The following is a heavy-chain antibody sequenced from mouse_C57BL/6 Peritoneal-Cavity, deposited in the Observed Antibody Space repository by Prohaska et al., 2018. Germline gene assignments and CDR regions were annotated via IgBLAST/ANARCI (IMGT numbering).Heavy chain of an antibody. CDR1: GYTFTSYW. CDR3: ACNDDAMDY. D-gene: IGHD2-1*01. Sequence: QVQLQQPGAELVRPGSSVKLSCKASGYTFTSYWMDWVKQRPGQGLEWIGNIYPSDSETHYNQKFKDKATLTVDKSSSTAYMQLSRLTSEDSAVYYCACNDDAMDYWGQGTSVTVSS. V-gene: IGHV1-61*01. CDR2: IYPSDSET. J-gene: IGHJ4*01.